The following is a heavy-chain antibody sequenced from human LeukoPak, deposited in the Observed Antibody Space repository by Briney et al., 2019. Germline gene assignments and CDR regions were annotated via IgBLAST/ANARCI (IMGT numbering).Heavy chain of an antibody. CDR3: ARRAKATTMIVVVTYFDY. J-gene: IGHJ4*02. CDR2: IYYSGST. Sequence: SETLSLTCTVSGGSISSSSYYWGWIRQPPGKGLEWIGSIYYSGSTYYNPSPKSRVTISVDTSKNQFSLKLSSVTAADTAVYYCARRAKATTMIVVVTYFDYWGQGTLVTVSS. D-gene: IGHD3-22*01. V-gene: IGHV4-39*01. CDR1: GGSISSSSYY.